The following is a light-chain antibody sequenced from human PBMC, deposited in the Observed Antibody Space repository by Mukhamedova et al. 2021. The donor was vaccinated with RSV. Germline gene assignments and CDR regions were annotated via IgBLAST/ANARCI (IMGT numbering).Light chain of an antibody. Sequence: GDSSYAIAWHQQQPEKGPRYLMKLNSDGSHSKGDGVPDRFSGSKSGNTASLTISGLQAEDEADYYCSSYTSSSTLDVFGGGTKLTVL. CDR3: SSYTSSSTLDV. V-gene: IGLV4-69*01. J-gene: IGLJ3*02. CDR1: GDSSYA. CDR2: LNSDGSH.